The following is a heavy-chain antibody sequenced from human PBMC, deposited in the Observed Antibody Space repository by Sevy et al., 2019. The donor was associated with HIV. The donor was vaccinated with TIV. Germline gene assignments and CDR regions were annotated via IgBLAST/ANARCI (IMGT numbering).Heavy chain of an antibody. J-gene: IGHJ4*02. CDR1: GFSFSSYW. D-gene: IGHD6-13*01. V-gene: IGHV3-7*01. CDR3: VRAIGAAGSY. Sequence: GGCLRLSCEASGFSFSSYWMSWVRQAPGKGLEWVANIKEDGSMIYYVDSVKGRFTISRDNAKNSVYLQMTSLRAEDAALYYCVRAIGAAGSYWGQGTLVTVSS. CDR2: IKEDGSMI.